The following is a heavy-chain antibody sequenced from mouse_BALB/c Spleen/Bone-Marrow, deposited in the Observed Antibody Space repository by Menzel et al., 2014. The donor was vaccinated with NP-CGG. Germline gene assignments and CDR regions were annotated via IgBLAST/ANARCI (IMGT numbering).Heavy chain of an antibody. V-gene: IGHV1-54*01. J-gene: IGHJ2*01. CDR2: INPGSGGT. CDR1: GYAFTNYS. D-gene: IGHD1-1*01. CDR3: ARGITTGYFDY. Sequence: VQLHQSGAELVRPGTSVKVSCKASGYAFTNYSIEWVKQRPGQGLEWIGVINPGSGGTNYNEKFKGKATLTADKSSSTAYMQLSSLTSDDSAVYFCARGITTGYFDYWGQGTTLTVSS.